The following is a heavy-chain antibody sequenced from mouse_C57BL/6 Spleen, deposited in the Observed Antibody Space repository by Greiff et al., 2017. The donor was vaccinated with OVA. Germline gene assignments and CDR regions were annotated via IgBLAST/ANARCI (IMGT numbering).Heavy chain of an antibody. CDR3: ATSDPCYAGSGGDY. CDR1: GYTFTSYW. D-gene: IGHD1-1*01. J-gene: IGHJ2*01. V-gene: IGHV1-50*01. Sequence: QVQLQQSGAELVKPGASVKLSCKASGYTFTSYWMQWVKQRPGQGLEWIGEIYPSDSYTNYNQQFKGKATLTVDTSSSTAYMQLSSLTSEDSAVYYYATSDPCYAGSGGDYWGQGTTLTVSS. CDR2: IYPSDSYT.